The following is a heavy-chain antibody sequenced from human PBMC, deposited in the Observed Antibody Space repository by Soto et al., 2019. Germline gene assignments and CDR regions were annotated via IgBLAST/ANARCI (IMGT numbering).Heavy chain of an antibody. D-gene: IGHD3-10*01. CDR3: ARMVRGSNIDYYHYMDV. CDR2: ISAYNGDT. Sequence: QVQLVQSGAEVKKPGASVKGSCKASGYTFTSHGISWVRQAPGQGLEWMGWISAYNGDTNYAQKLQGRVTVTTDTSTSTAYMELRSLRSEDTAVYYCARMVRGSNIDYYHYMDVWGKGTTVTVSS. V-gene: IGHV1-18*01. J-gene: IGHJ6*03. CDR1: GYTFTSHG.